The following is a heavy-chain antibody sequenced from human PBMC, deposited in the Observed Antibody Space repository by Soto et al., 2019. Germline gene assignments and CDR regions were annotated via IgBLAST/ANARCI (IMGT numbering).Heavy chain of an antibody. CDR3: ARGEFMVRGYYYYYMYV. CDR1: GGSISSCGYY. J-gene: IGHJ6*03. V-gene: IGHV4-31*03. CDR2: IYYSGST. D-gene: IGHD3-10*01. Sequence: SETLSLTCTVSGGSISSCGYYWSWVRQHPGKGLEWIGYIYYSGSTYYNPSLKSRVTMSVDTSKNQFSLKLSSVTAADTAVYSCARGEFMVRGYYYYYMYVWGKGTTVTVSS.